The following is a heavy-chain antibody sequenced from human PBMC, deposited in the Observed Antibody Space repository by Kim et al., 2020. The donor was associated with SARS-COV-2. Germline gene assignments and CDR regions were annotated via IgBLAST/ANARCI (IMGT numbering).Heavy chain of an antibody. Sequence: GGSLRLSCAASGFTFSSYAMHWVRQAPGKGLEWVAVISYDGSNKYYADSVKGRFTISRDNSKNTLYLQMNSLRAEDTAVYYCARMWWEPHLLYGMDVWGQGTTVTVSS. J-gene: IGHJ6*02. CDR1: GFTFSSYA. D-gene: IGHD2-15*01. CDR2: ISYDGSNK. V-gene: IGHV3-30*04. CDR3: ARMWWEPHLLYGMDV.